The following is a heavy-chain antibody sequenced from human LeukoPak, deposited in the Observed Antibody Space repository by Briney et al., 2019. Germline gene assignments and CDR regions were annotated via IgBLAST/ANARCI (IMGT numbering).Heavy chain of an antibody. Sequence: GGSLRLSCAASGFTFSSYAMSWVRQAPGKGLEWVSAISGSGGSTYYADSVKGRFTISRDNSKNTLYLQMDSLRAEDTAVYYCAKDRAIFGVVIMDPWGQGTLVTVSS. CDR1: GFTFSSYA. V-gene: IGHV3-23*01. D-gene: IGHD3-3*01. CDR2: ISGSGGST. CDR3: AKDRAIFGVVIMDP. J-gene: IGHJ5*02.